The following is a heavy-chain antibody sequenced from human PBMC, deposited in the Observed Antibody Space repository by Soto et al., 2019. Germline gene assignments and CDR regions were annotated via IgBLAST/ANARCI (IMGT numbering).Heavy chain of an antibody. CDR2: INTGNGNT. CDR1: GYTFTLYT. CDR3: PKLGGGYIFGPYLDY. Sequence: ASVKVSCKTSGYTFTLYTIHWVRQAPGQRLEWMGWINTGNGNTKYSQRFQGRVTMSRDTSASTAYMELSSLTSEDTAVYYCPKLGGGYIFGPYLDYWGQGTLVTVSS. V-gene: IGHV1-3*04. J-gene: IGHJ4*02. D-gene: IGHD5-18*01.